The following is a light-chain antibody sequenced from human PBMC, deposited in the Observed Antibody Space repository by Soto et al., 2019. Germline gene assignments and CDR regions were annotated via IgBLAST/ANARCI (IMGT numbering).Light chain of an antibody. CDR2: SAS. V-gene: IGKV3-20*01. J-gene: IGKJ4*01. CDR1: QSVTSNY. Sequence: EIVLTQSPGTLSLSPGERATLSCRASQSVTSNYLAWYQQKPGQAPRVLIYSASSRATGIPDRFSGSGSGTDFTLTISRLEPEDFAVYYCHQYATSPLTFGSGTKVEI. CDR3: HQYATSPLT.